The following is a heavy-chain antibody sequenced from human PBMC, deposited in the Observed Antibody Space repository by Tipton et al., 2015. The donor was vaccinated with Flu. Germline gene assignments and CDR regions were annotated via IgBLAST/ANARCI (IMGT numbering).Heavy chain of an antibody. V-gene: IGHV3-53*01. CDR3: ARGRGYCITTTCILPFDF. CDR2: IYSGGST. Sequence: QLVQSGGGLIQRGGSLRLSCGVSGFSVSSNYMTWVRQAPGKGLEWVSVIYSGGSTYSADSVKGRFTISRDNSKNTLYLQMNSLRAEDTAVYYCARGRGYCITTTCILPFDFWGQGTLVTVFS. D-gene: IGHD2-2*01. J-gene: IGHJ4*02. CDR1: GFSVSSNY.